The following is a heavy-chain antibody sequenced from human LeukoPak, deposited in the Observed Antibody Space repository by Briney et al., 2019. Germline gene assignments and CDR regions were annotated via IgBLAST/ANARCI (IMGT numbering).Heavy chain of an antibody. V-gene: IGHV3-15*01. CDR3: TTYATYGSGSYFFEF. CDR2: IKSKSAGETI. J-gene: IGHJ4*02. CDR1: GVTFNTAW. D-gene: IGHD3-10*01. Sequence: GGSLRLSCAASGVTFNTAWMSWVRQAPGKGLEWVGRIKSKSAGETIEYAAPVKGRFTISRDDSQDTLYLQMDSLRTEDTAIYYCTTYATYGSGSYFFEFWGQGTLVTVSS.